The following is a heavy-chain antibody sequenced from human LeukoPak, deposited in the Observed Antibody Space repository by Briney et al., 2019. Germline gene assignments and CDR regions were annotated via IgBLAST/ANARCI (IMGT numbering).Heavy chain of an antibody. D-gene: IGHD1-26*01. V-gene: IGHV1-18*01. J-gene: IGHJ6*03. CDR3: ARDLATNIPYYYYYYMDV. Sequence: ASVKVSCKASGYTFTSYGISWVRQAPGQGLEWMGWISAYNGNTNYAQKLQGRVTMTTDTSTSTAYMELRSLRSGDTAVYYCARDLATNIPYYYYYYMDVWGKGTTVTVSS. CDR2: ISAYNGNT. CDR1: GYTFTSYG.